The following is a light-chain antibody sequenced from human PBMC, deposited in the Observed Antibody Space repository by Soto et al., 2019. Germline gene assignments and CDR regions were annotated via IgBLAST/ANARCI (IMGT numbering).Light chain of an antibody. Sequence: EIVMTQSPATLSVSPGERATLSCRASQSVSSNLAWYQQKPGQAPRLLIYGASTRATGIPARFSGSGSGTEFTLTISSLQSEDCAGYYCQQYNNWLLITFGQGTRLEIK. V-gene: IGKV3-15*01. J-gene: IGKJ5*01. CDR2: GAS. CDR3: QQYNNWLLIT. CDR1: QSVSSN.